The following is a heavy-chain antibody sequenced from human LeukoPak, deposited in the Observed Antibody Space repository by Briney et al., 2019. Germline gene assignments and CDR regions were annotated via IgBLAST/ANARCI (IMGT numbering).Heavy chain of an antibody. CDR1: GGSISSGSYY. CDR2: IYTSGST. Sequence: SETLSLTCTVSGGSISSGSYYWSWIRQPAGKGLEWIGRIYTSGSTNYNPSLKSRVTISVDTSKNQFSLKLSSVTAADTAVYYCAREVSHYDSSGYYPRGDYFDYWGQGTLVTVSS. V-gene: IGHV4-61*02. CDR3: AREVSHYDSSGYYPRGDYFDY. D-gene: IGHD3-22*01. J-gene: IGHJ4*02.